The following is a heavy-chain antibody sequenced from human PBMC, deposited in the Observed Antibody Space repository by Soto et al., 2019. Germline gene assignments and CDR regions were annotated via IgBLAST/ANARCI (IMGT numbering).Heavy chain of an antibody. CDR2: MNPNSGNT. CDR1: GYTFTSYD. Sequence: QVQLVQSGAEVKKPGASVKVSCKASGYTFTSYDINWVRQAIGQGLEWMGWMNPNSGNTGYAQKFQGRVTMTRNTSISTAYRELSSLRSDDTSVYYCARRGYSSSGYYYYYYGKDVRGQGTTVTVSS. J-gene: IGHJ6*02. D-gene: IGHD6-13*01. CDR3: ARRGYSSSGYYYYYYGKDV. V-gene: IGHV1-8*01.